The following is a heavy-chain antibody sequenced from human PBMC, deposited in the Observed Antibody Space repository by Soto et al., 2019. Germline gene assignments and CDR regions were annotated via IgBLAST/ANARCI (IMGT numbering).Heavy chain of an antibody. CDR1: GGTFSSYA. CDR3: ARRVFRLRLGELSFGSQYYGMDV. Sequence: SVKVSCKASGGTFSSYAISWVRQAPGQGLEWMGGIIPIFGTANYAQKFQGRVTITADKSTSTAYMELSSLRSEDTAVYYCARRVFRLRLGELSFGSQYYGMDVWGQGTKATVYS. V-gene: IGHV1-69*06. J-gene: IGHJ6*02. D-gene: IGHD3-16*01. CDR2: IIPIFGTA.